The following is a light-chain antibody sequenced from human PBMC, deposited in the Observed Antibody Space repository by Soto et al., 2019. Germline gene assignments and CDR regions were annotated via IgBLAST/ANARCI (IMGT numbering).Light chain of an antibody. CDR2: GNS. Sequence: QTVVTQPPSVSGAPGQRVTISCTGSSSNIGAGHDVHWFQQLPGTAPKLLIYGNSDRPSGVPDRFSGSKSGTSASLAITGLQAEDEAEYYCQSFDNSLSGFWVFGGGTKLTVL. J-gene: IGLJ3*02. CDR1: SSNIGAGHD. CDR3: QSFDNSLSGFWV. V-gene: IGLV1-40*01.